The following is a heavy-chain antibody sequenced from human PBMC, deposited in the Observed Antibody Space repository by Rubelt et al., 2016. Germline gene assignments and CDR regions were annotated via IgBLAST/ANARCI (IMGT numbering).Heavy chain of an antibody. D-gene: IGHD2-21*01. J-gene: IGHJ4*02. CDR2: IYYSGST. CDR3: ARGPSYIFFDY. V-gene: IGHV4-61*01. CDR1: GGSVSSGSYY. Sequence: QVQLQESGPGLVKPSETLSLTCTVSGGSVSSGSYYWSWIRQPPGKGLEWIGYIYYSGSTNYNPSLKSRVTISVDTSKNQFSLKLSSVTAADTAVYYCARGPSYIFFDYWGQGTLVTVSS.